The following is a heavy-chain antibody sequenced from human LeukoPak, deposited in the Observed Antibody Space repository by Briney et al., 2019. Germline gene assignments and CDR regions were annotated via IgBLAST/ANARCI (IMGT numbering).Heavy chain of an antibody. CDR3: ARVLLWFGEATIRYYYYGMDV. D-gene: IGHD3-10*01. CDR2: ISSSSSYI. J-gene: IGHJ6*02. CDR1: GFTFSSYS. V-gene: IGHV3-21*01. Sequence: GGSLRLSCAASGFTFSSYSMNWVRQAPGRRLEWVSSISSSSSYIYYADSVKGRFTISRDNAKNSLYLQMNSLRAEDTAVYYCARVLLWFGEATIRYYYYGMDVWGQGTTVTVSS.